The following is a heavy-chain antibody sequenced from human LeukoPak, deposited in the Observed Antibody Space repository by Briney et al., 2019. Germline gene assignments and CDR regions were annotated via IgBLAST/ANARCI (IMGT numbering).Heavy chain of an antibody. CDR3: AREADYYDSSGYPAWDY. Sequence: PGGSLRLSCAASGFTFRIYDLSWVRQAPGRGLECVSAIDRGVGSTYYADSVKGRFTISRDNSKNTLYLQMNSLRAEDTAVYYCAREADYYDSSGYPAWDYWGQGTLVTVSS. J-gene: IGHJ4*02. CDR1: GFTFRIYD. V-gene: IGHV3-23*01. CDR2: IDRGVGST. D-gene: IGHD3-22*01.